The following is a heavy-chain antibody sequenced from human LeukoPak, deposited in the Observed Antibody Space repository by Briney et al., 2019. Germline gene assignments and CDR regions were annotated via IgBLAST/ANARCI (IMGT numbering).Heavy chain of an antibody. CDR3: AKDEGSTSCRGVDY. CDR1: GFSFSSYW. CDR2: ISSDSSNI. V-gene: IGHV3-48*01. D-gene: IGHD2-2*01. Sequence: GGSLRLSCAASGFSFSSYWMAWVRQAPGKGLEWISYISSDSSNIYYADSVKGRFTISRDNSKNTLYLQMNSLRAEDTAVYYCAKDEGSTSCRGVDYWGQGTLVTVSS. J-gene: IGHJ4*02.